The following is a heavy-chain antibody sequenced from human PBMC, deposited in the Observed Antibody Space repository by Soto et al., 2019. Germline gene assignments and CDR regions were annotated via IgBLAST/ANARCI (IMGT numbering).Heavy chain of an antibody. V-gene: IGHV2-5*02. D-gene: IGHD6-19*01. Sequence: QITLKESGPTLVKPTQTLTLTCTFSGFSLSTNGVGVGWIRQPPGEALEWLALIYWDDHKRYSPSLQSRLTIXKXXSKNQVVLTMTNMDPVDTPTYYCALRPNSGWYLDYWGLGTLVTVSS. J-gene: IGHJ4*02. CDR1: GFSLSTNGVG. CDR3: ALRPNSGWYLDY. CDR2: IYWDDHK.